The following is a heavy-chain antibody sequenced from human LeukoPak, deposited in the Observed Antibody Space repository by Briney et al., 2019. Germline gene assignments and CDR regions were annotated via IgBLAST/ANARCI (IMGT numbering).Heavy chain of an antibody. V-gene: IGHV3-73*01. CDR3: TRHPEDYDSSGYYGEDYLDY. D-gene: IGHD3-22*01. J-gene: IGHJ4*02. CDR1: GFTFSGSA. Sequence: GGSLRLSCAASGFTFSGSAMHWVRQASGKGLEWVGRIRSKANSYATAYAASVKGRFTISRDDSKNTAYLQMNSLKTEDTAVYYCTRHPEDYDSSGYYGEDYLDYWGQGTLVTVSS. CDR2: IRSKANSYAT.